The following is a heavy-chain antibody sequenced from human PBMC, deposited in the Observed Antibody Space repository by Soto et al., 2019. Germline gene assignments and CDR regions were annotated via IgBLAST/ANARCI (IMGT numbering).Heavy chain of an antibody. Sequence: SETLSLTCTVSGGSISSSSYYWGWIRQPPGKGLEWIGSIYYSGSTYYNPSLKSRVTISVDTSKNQFSLKLSSVTAADTAVYYCASRQGVFFTDYYYYYSMDFWGQGITVTVFS. CDR2: IYYSGST. CDR1: GGSISSSSYY. V-gene: IGHV4-39*01. CDR3: ASRQGVFFTDYYYYYSMDF. J-gene: IGHJ6*02. D-gene: IGHD3-10*01.